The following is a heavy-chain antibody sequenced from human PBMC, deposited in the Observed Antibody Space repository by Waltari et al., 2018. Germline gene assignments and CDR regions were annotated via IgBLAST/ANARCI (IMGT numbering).Heavy chain of an antibody. CDR3: TTGDPIAAAGTLHLDY. Sequence: EVQLVESGGALVKPGGSLGLSCAASGFTFSNSCIHCFRHAPAKGLEWVGRSKSKTDGGTTDYAAPVKGRVTISREDSKNTLYLQMNSLKTEDTAVYYCTTGDPIAAAGTLHLDYWGQGTLVTVSS. V-gene: IGHV3-15*07. D-gene: IGHD6-13*01. CDR1: GFTFSNSC. J-gene: IGHJ4*02. CDR2: SKSKTDGGTT.